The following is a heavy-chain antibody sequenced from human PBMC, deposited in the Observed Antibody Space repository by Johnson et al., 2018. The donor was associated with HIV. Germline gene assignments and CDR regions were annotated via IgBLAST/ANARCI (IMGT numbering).Heavy chain of an antibody. CDR3: AREETTAPAAFDI. J-gene: IGHJ3*02. Sequence: EQLVESGGGVVRPGGSLRLSCAASGFTFDDYGMSSVRQSPGKGLAWASGISGNGGSTYAANSVKGRFTISRDNSKNTLYLQMGNLRADDMAVYYCAREETTAPAAFDIWGQGTMVTVSS. D-gene: IGHD4-17*01. CDR2: ISGNGGST. CDR1: GFTFDDYG. V-gene: IGHV3-20*04.